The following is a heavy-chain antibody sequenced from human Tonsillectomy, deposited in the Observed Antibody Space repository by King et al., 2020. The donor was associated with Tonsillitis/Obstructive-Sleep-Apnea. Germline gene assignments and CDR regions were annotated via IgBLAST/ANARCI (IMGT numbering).Heavy chain of an antibody. CDR3: ARGVEVPAANSHNWFDP. V-gene: IGHV1-2*06. CDR1: GYTFTGYY. Sequence: QLVQSGAEVKKPGASVKVSCKASGYTFTGYYMHWVREAPGQGLEWMGRINPNSVGTNYAQKFQGRVTMTRDTSISTAYMELSSLRSDDTAVYYCARGVEVPAANSHNWFDPWGQGTLVTVSS. CDR2: INPNSVGT. J-gene: IGHJ5*02. D-gene: IGHD2-2*01.